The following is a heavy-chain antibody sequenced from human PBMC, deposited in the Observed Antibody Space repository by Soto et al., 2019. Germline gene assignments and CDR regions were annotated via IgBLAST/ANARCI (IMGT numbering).Heavy chain of an antibody. V-gene: IGHV1-69*01. J-gene: IGHJ5*02. Sequence: QVQLVQSGAEVKKPGSSVKVSCKASGGTFSSYAISWVRQAPGQGLEWMGGIIPIFGTANYAQKFQGRVMITADESTSTAYMELSSLRSEDTAVYYCASRSRSIAAPWYWFDPWGQGTLVTVSS. CDR2: IIPIFGTA. D-gene: IGHD6-6*01. CDR1: GGTFSSYA. CDR3: ASRSRSIAAPWYWFDP.